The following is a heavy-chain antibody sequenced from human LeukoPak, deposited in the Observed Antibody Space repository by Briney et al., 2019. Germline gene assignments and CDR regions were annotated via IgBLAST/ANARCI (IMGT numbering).Heavy chain of an antibody. J-gene: IGHJ4*02. CDR2: ISSDESNE. CDR3: ASKWYCGGDCYYQIDF. CDR1: GFTFSSYV. Sequence: GGSLRLSCAASGFTFSSYVMHWVRQAPGKGLEWVALISSDESNEYYADSVKGRFTISRDNSKNTLYLQMNSLRTEDTAVYYCASKWYCGGDCYYQIDFWGQGSLVTVSS. V-gene: IGHV3-30*03. D-gene: IGHD2-21*02.